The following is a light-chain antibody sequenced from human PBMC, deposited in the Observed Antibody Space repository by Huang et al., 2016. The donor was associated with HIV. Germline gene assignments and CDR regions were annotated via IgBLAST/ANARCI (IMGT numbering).Light chain of an antibody. CDR3: QQYNNWPGFT. V-gene: IGKV3-15*01. CDR1: QSVSSN. J-gene: IGKJ3*01. CDR2: GAS. Sequence: DIVMTQSPATLSLSPGERAILFCRASQSVSSNLAWYHQKPGQAPRLLIYGASSRATGVPPRFSGGGAGTEVALTISSLQSEDFAVYYCQQYNNWPGFTFGPGTKVDIK.